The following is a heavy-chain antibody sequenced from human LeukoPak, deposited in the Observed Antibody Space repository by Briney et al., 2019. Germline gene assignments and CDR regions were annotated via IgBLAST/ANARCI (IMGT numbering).Heavy chain of an antibody. CDR2: ISGSGGRT. Sequence: PGESLRLSCAASGFSFSSYAMTWVRQAPGKGLEWVSGISGSGGRTDYADSVKGRFTISKDFSKNTLFLQMNNLRAEDTAVYYCAKDRSSSLIAVAIKHWGQGTLVTVSS. J-gene: IGHJ4*02. D-gene: IGHD3-22*01. CDR3: AKDRSSSLIAVAIKH. CDR1: GFSFSSYA. V-gene: IGHV3-23*01.